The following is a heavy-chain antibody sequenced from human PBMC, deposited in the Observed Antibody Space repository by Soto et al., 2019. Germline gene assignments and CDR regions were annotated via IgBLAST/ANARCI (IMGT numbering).Heavy chain of an antibody. J-gene: IGHJ4*02. CDR2: IRYDGSNE. V-gene: IGHV3-33*01. CDR3: SRDNGVVSADY. CDR1: GFAFSNYG. D-gene: IGHD2-8*01. Sequence: QVQLVESGGGVVQPGRSLTLSCAASGFAFSNYGMHWVRQAPGKGLEWVALIRYDGSNEYYADSAKGRFTISRDNSKNTLYLQMSSLRAEDTAVYYCSRDNGVVSADYWGQGTLVTVSS.